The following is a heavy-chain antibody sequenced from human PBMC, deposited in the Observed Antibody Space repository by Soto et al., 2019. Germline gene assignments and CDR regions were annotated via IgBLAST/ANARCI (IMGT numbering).Heavy chain of an antibody. CDR1: GYSFTSYW. D-gene: IGHD6-6*01. V-gene: IGHV5-51*01. Sequence: GESLKISCKGSGYSFTSYWIGWVRQMPGKGLEWMGIIYPGDSDTRYSPSFQGQVTISADKSISTAYLQWSSLKASDTAMYYCARLIGSSSSSWDYYYMDVWGKGTTVTVSS. J-gene: IGHJ6*03. CDR2: IYPGDSDT. CDR3: ARLIGSSSSSWDYYYMDV.